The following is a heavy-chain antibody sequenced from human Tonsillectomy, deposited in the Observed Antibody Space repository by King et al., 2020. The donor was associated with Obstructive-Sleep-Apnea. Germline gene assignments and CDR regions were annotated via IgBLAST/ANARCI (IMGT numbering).Heavy chain of an antibody. CDR1: GLTGSSDG. D-gene: IGHD3-10*01. J-gene: IGHJ4*02. CDR2: IGEDGSNK. Sequence: GEAGGGVVQAGRVVRRVGEEEGLTGSSDGMNGVSKARGKGGEGGARIGEDGSNKYYAESVKGRFTISRDNSKNTLYLQMNSLRAEDTAVYYCAREGFGELLSFGYWGQGTLVTLSS. V-gene: IGHV3-33*01. CDR3: AREGFGELLSFGY.